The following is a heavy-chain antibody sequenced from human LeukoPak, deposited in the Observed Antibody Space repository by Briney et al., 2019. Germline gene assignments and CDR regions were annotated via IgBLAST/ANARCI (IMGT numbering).Heavy chain of an antibody. V-gene: IGHV5-51*01. J-gene: IGHJ4*02. D-gene: IGHD6-19*01. CDR3: ARGTQWLAPYFDY. CDR1: GYSFTSYW. Sequence: GESLKISCKGSGYSFTSYWIGWVRQLPGKGLEWMGIIYPGDSDTRYSPSFQGQVTISADKSISTAYLQWSSLKASDTAMYYCARGTQWLAPYFDYWGQGTLVTVSS. CDR2: IYPGDSDT.